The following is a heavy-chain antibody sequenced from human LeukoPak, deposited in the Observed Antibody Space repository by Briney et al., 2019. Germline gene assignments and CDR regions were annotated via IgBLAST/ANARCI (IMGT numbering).Heavy chain of an antibody. CDR2: ISGSGGST. Sequence: GTLRLSCAASGFTFSSYAMSWVRQAPGKGLEWVSAISGSGGSTYYADSVKGRFTISRDNSKNTLYLQMNSLRAEDTAVYYCAKDEAAAGTGFDYWGQGTLVTVSS. CDR1: GFTFSSYA. D-gene: IGHD6-13*01. V-gene: IGHV3-23*01. J-gene: IGHJ4*02. CDR3: AKDEAAAGTGFDY.